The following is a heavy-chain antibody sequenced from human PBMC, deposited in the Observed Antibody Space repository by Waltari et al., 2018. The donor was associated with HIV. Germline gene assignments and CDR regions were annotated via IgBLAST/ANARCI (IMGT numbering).Heavy chain of an antibody. CDR2: ISWNRGSI. V-gene: IGHV3-9*01. CDR1: GFTFDDYA. J-gene: IGHJ4*02. D-gene: IGHD5-18*01. CDR3: AKESIQLWCFDY. Sequence: EVQLVESGGGLVQPGRSLRLSCAASGFTFDDYAMHWVRQAPGKGLEWVSGISWNRGSIGYADSVKGRFTISRDNAKNSLYLQMNSLRAEDTALYYCAKESIQLWCFDYWGQGTLVTVSS.